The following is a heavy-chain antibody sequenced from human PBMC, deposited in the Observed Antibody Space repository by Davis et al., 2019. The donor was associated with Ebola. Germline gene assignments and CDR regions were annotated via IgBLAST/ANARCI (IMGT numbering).Heavy chain of an antibody. D-gene: IGHD3-22*01. CDR3: ARLRGYYDSSGYSAFDI. CDR1: GGSMSSYY. CDR2: VSSSGST. J-gene: IGHJ3*02. V-gene: IGHV4-59*08. Sequence: SETLSLTCTVSGGSMSSYYWSWFRQTPGKGLEWIGYVSSSGSTNYNSSLESRVTISVDTSKNQFSLKLSSVTAADTAVYYCARLRGYYDSSGYSAFDIWGQGTMVTVSS.